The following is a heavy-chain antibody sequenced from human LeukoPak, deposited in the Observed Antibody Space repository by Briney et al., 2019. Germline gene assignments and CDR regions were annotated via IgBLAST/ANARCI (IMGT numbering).Heavy chain of an antibody. CDR2: ISGSGGST. Sequence: GGSLRLSCAASGFTFSSYAMSWVRPAPGEGVGWVSAISGSGGSTYYADSVKGRFTISRDNSKNTLYLQMNSLRAEDTAVYYCAKVKVRGVINLWGQGTLVTVSS. J-gene: IGHJ4*02. D-gene: IGHD3-10*01. V-gene: IGHV3-23*01. CDR1: GFTFSSYA. CDR3: AKVKVRGVINL.